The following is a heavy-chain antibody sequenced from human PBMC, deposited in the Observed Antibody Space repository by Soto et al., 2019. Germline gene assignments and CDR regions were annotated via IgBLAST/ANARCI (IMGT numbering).Heavy chain of an antibody. CDR1: GFTFSTYD. J-gene: IGHJ4*02. V-gene: IGHV3-23*01. CDR2: IIGGVGTT. CDR3: AKGSALDY. Sequence: EVQLLESGGNLVQPGGSLRLSCTASGFTFSTYDMTWVRQAPGKGLEWVSLIIGGVGTTYYADSVKGRFTISRDNSKDTLYLQMSRRRAEETSLDYCAKGSALDYWGQGTLVIVSS. D-gene: IGHD3-3*01.